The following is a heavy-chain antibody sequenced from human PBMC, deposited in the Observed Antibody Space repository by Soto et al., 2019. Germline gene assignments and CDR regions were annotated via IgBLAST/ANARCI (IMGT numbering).Heavy chain of an antibody. D-gene: IGHD1-26*01. V-gene: IGHV3-30*18. CDR1: GFTFSSYG. CDR3: AKDKWELLSKRRTRTPRAFDY. Sequence: QVQLVESGGGVVQPGRSLRLSCAASGFTFSSYGMHWVRQAPGKGLEWVAVISYDGSNKYYADSVKGRFTISRDNSKNTLYLQMNSLRAEDTAVYYCAKDKWELLSKRRTRTPRAFDYWGQGTLVTVSS. J-gene: IGHJ4*02. CDR2: ISYDGSNK.